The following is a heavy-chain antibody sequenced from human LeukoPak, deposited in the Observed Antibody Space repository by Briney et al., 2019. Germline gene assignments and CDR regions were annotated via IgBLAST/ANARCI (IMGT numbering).Heavy chain of an antibody. CDR3: ARDRHFDWLLSYYYYMDV. D-gene: IGHD3-9*01. CDR2: IKQDGNEK. Sequence: GGSLRLSCAASGFRFNTYWMSWVRQAPGKGLEWVANIKQDGNEKYYADSVKGRFTISRDNGKNSLDLQMNSLRADDTAVYYCARDRHFDWLLSYYYYMDVWGKGTTVTVSS. J-gene: IGHJ6*03. V-gene: IGHV3-7*03. CDR1: GFRFNTYW.